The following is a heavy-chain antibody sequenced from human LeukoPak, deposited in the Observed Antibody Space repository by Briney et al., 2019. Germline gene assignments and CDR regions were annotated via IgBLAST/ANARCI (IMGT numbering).Heavy chain of an antibody. CDR3: ARAAAGTGGGFDF. J-gene: IGHJ4*02. CDR2: IHTSGST. CDR1: GGSISSYF. D-gene: IGHD6-13*01. V-gene: IGHV4-4*07. Sequence: SETLSLTRTVSGGSISSYFCSWIRQPAGKGLEWIGRIHTSGSTNYNPSLKSRVTMSVDTSKNQFSLKLSSVTAADTAIYYCARAAAGTGGGFDFWGQGTLVTVSS.